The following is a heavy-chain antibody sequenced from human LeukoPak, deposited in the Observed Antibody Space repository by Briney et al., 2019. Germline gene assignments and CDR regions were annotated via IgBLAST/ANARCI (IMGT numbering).Heavy chain of an antibody. Sequence: GGSLRLSCAASGFTFSSYSMNWVRQAPGKGLEWVSSISSSSSYIYYADSVKGRFAISRDNAKNSLYRQMNSLRAEDTAVYYCARPEGYCSSTSCQYYYYYYMDVWGKGTTVTVSS. CDR3: ARPEGYCSSTSCQYYYYYYMDV. V-gene: IGHV3-21*01. CDR1: GFTFSSYS. J-gene: IGHJ6*03. CDR2: ISSSSSYI. D-gene: IGHD2-2*01.